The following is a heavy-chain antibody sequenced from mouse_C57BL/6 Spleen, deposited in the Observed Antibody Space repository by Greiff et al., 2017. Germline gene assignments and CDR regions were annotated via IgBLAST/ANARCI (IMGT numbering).Heavy chain of an antibody. V-gene: IGHV1-26*01. CDR3: ARGGLRRGFAY. CDR1: GYTFTDYY. CDR2: INPNNGGT. D-gene: IGHD2-4*01. Sequence: EVQLQQSGPELVKPGASVKISCKASGYTFTDYYMNWVKQSHGKSLEWIGDINPNNGGTSYNQKFKGKATLTVDKSSSTAYMELRSLTSEASAVYYCARGGLRRGFAYWGQGTLVTVSA. J-gene: IGHJ3*01.